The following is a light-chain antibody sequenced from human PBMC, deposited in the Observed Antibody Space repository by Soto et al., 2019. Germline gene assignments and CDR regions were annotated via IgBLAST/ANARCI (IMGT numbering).Light chain of an antibody. CDR2: DVR. J-gene: IGLJ2*01. Sequence: QSALTQPASVSGSPGQSITISCTGTSSDVGGYNYISWYQQHPGKAPKFIIYDVRNRPSGVSNRFSGSRSGNTASLTISGLKEEYEADYYCSSYTSSSTVIFGGGTKLTVL. V-gene: IGLV2-14*01. CDR1: SSDVGGYNY. CDR3: SSYTSSSTVI.